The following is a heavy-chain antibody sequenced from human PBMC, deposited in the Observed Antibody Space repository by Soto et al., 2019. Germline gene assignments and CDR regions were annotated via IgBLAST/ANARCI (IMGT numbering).Heavy chain of an antibody. J-gene: IGHJ4*02. D-gene: IGHD6-6*01. CDR2: IYSGGST. CDR1: GFTVSSNY. CDR3: ARLGWSSSCY. Sequence: VQLVESGGGLVQPGGSLRLSCAASGFTVSSNYMSWVRQAPGKGLEWVSVIYSGGSTYYADSVKGRFTISRHNSKNKLYLQMNCLRAEDTAVYYCARLGWSSSCYWGQGTLVTVSS. V-gene: IGHV3-53*04.